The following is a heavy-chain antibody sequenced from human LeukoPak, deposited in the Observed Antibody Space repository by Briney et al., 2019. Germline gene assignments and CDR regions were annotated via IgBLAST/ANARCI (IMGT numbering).Heavy chain of an antibody. Sequence: SETLCLTCTVSGGSISSSRYYWGWIRQPPGKGLEWIGSIHYSGSTYYNPSLKSRVTVSVDTSENQFSLKLSSVAAADTAVYFCVRTRLSDHIVPAAERADDACDMWGQGTMVTVSS. CDR2: IHYSGST. D-gene: IGHD2-2*01. V-gene: IGHV4-39*07. CDR1: GGSISSSRYY. CDR3: VRTRLSDHIVPAAERADDACDM. J-gene: IGHJ3*02.